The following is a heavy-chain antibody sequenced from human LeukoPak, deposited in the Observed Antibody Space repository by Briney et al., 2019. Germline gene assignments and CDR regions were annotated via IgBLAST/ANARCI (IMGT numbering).Heavy chain of an antibody. CDR3: ATARITYYCDSSGYPPDY. CDR1: GYTLTELS. CDR2: FDPEDGET. J-gene: IGHJ4*02. V-gene: IGHV1-24*01. D-gene: IGHD3-22*01. Sequence: ASVKVSCKVSGYTLTELSMHWVRQAPGKGLEWMGGFDPEDGETIYAQKFQGRVTMTEDTSTDTAYMELSSLRSEDTAVYYCATARITYYCDSSGYPPDYWGQGTLVTVSS.